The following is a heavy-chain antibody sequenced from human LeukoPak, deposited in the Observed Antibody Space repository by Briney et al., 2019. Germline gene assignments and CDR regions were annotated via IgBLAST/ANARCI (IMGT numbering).Heavy chain of an antibody. V-gene: IGHV3-33*01. D-gene: IGHD2-15*01. Sequence: GGSLRLSCAASGFTFSSYGMHWVRQAPGKALECAAVMWYDGSNKYYADSVKGRFTISRDNSENTLYLQMNSLRAEDTAVYYCARDLRRYCSGGSCYSFDYWGQGTLVTVSS. CDR3: ARDLRRYCSGGSCYSFDY. CDR1: GFTFSSYG. J-gene: IGHJ4*02. CDR2: MWYDGSNK.